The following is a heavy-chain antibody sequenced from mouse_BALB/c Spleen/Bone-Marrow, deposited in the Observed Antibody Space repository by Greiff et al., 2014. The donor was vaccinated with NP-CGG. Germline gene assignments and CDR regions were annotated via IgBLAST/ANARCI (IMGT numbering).Heavy chain of an antibody. CDR2: IRNKANGYTT. CDR1: GFTFTDYY. Sequence: EVMLVESGGGLVQPGGSLRLSCATSGFTFTDYYMSWVRQPPGKALEWFGFIRNKANGYTTEYSASVKGRFTISRDNSQSILYLQMNTLRAEDSATYYCARALIVFDYWGQGTTLTVSS. CDR3: ARALIVFDY. V-gene: IGHV7-3*02. J-gene: IGHJ2*01.